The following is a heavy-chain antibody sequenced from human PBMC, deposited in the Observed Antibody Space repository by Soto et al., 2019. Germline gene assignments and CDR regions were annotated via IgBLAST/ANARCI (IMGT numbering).Heavy chain of an antibody. D-gene: IGHD6-6*01. V-gene: IGHV3-23*01. Sequence: GGSLRLSCAASGFTFSSYAMSWVRQAPGKGLEWVSAISGSGGSTYYAHSVKGRFTISRDNSKNTLYLQMNSLRAEDTAVYYCAKDPDSSWSVSYYYYYYMDVWGKGTTVTVSS. J-gene: IGHJ6*03. CDR1: GFTFSSYA. CDR3: AKDPDSSWSVSYYYYYYMDV. CDR2: ISGSGGST.